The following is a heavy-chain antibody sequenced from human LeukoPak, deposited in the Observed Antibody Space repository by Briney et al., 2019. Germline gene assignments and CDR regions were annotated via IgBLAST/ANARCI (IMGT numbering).Heavy chain of an antibody. CDR3: ARGQSHPTGWYLKGESLQH. Sequence: GRSLRLSCAASGFAFSSYAMHWVRQGPGKGLEWVALVSYDGGSKYYADSVKGRSTISRDNSKNALYLQMNSLRAEDTAVYYCARGQSHPTGWYLKGESLQHWGQGTLVTVSS. CDR1: GFAFSSYA. CDR2: VSYDGGSK. V-gene: IGHV3-30-3*01. J-gene: IGHJ1*01. D-gene: IGHD6-19*01.